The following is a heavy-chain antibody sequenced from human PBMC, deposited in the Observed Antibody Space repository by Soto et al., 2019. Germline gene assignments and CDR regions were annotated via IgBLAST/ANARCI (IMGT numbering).Heavy chain of an antibody. CDR3: ARDTVGSNWFDP. CDR1: GGSISSGGYY. J-gene: IGHJ5*02. D-gene: IGHD4-17*01. CDR2: IYYSGST. Sequence: SETLSLTCTVSGGSISSGGYYWSWIRQHPGKGLEWIGYIYYSGSTYYNPSLKSRVTISVDTSKNQFSLKLSSVTAADTAVYYCARDTVGSNWFDPWGQGTLVTVSS. V-gene: IGHV4-31*03.